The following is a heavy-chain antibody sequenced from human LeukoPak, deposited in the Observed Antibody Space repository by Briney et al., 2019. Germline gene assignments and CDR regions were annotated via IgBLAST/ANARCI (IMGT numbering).Heavy chain of an antibody. CDR3: ARTRSAWNYFDY. CDR1: GGSFSGYY. CDR2: INHSGST. J-gene: IGHJ4*02. D-gene: IGHD1-1*01. Sequence: SETLSLTCAAYGGSFSGYYWSWIRQPPGKGLEWIGEINHSGSTNYNPSLKSRVTISVDTSKNQFSLNLSSVTAADTAVYYCARTRSAWNYFDYWGQGTLVTVSS. V-gene: IGHV4-34*01.